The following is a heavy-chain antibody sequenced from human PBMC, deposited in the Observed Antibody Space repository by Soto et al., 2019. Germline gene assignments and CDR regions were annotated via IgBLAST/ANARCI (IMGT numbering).Heavy chain of an antibody. CDR1: GFPFSFYG. V-gene: IGHV3-33*01. D-gene: IGHD3-3*02. CDR3: ARDDAFDNENGFDM. Sequence: GGSLRLSCAVSGFPFSFYGFHWVRQSPGKGLEWLGVIVSDGSAIYHADSLEGRFFISRDNSKDVLYLQMNSLRVEDTAVYYCARDDAFDNENGFDMWGQGTMVTVSS. J-gene: IGHJ3*02. CDR2: IVSDGSAI.